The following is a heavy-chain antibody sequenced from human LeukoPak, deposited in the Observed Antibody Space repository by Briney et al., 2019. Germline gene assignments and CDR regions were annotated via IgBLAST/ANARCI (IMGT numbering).Heavy chain of an antibody. CDR3: AKGVDYCSGGSCPADY. V-gene: IGHV3-30-3*01. Sequence: GGSLRLSCAASGFTFSSYAMHWVRQAPGKGLEWVAVISYDGSNKYYADSVKGRFTISRDNSKNTLYLQMNSLRAEDTAVYYCAKGVDYCSGGSCPADYWGPGTLVTVSS. CDR1: GFTFSSYA. CDR2: ISYDGSNK. D-gene: IGHD2-15*01. J-gene: IGHJ4*02.